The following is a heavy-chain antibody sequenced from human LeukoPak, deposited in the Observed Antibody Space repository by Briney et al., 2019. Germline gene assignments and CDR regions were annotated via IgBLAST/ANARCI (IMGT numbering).Heavy chain of an antibody. D-gene: IGHD3-10*01. V-gene: IGHV3-23*01. Sequence: GGSLRLSCAASGFTFSSHAMSWVRQAPGKGLEWVSAISGSGGSTYYADSVKGRFTISRDNSKNTLYLQMNSLRAGDTAVCYCATRGFGSGIWGQGTMVTVSS. CDR1: GFTFSSHA. J-gene: IGHJ3*02. CDR3: ATRGFGSGI. CDR2: ISGSGGST.